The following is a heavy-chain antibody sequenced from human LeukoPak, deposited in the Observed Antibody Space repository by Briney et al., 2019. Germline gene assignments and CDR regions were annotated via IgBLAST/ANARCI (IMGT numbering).Heavy chain of an antibody. D-gene: IGHD6-13*01. J-gene: IGHJ4*02. Sequence: GGSLRLSWAASGFTFSSYWMHWVRQAPGKGLVWVSRINSDGSSTSYADSVKGRFTISRDNAKNTLYLQMNSLRAEDTAVYYCARSYSSRKLGYWGQGTLVTVSS. CDR2: INSDGSST. CDR1: GFTFSSYW. CDR3: ARSYSSRKLGY. V-gene: IGHV3-74*01.